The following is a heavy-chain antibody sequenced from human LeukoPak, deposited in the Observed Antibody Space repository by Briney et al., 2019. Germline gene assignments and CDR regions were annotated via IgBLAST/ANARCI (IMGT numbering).Heavy chain of an antibody. CDR2: VYYSGNT. D-gene: IGHD6-19*01. Sequence: PSETLSLTCTVSGDSIKSDGYYWSWIRQYPGKGLEWIGYVYYSGNTYYNPSLKSRVTISVDTSKNQFSLKLSSVTAADTAVYYCARGGQWLAPGPDYWGQGTLVIVSS. CDR1: GDSIKSDGYY. V-gene: IGHV4-31*03. J-gene: IGHJ4*02. CDR3: ARGGQWLAPGPDY.